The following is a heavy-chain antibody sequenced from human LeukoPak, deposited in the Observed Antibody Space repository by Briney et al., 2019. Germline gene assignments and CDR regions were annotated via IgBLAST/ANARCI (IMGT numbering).Heavy chain of an antibody. CDR3: ARSDSSGWYFFDY. CDR1: GFTFSDYG. Sequence: GGSLRLSCAASGFTFSDYGMNWVRQAPGKGLEWVSSISTSGTYIYYADSVKGRFTISRDNAKNSLYLQMNSLRAEDTAVYYCARSDSSGWYFFDYWGQGTLVTVSS. CDR2: ISTSGTYI. D-gene: IGHD6-19*01. V-gene: IGHV3-21*01. J-gene: IGHJ4*02.